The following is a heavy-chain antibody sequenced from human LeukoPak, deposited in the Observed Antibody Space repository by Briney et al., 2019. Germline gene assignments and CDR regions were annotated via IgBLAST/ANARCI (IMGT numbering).Heavy chain of an antibody. CDR3: ARDYGVAATLRYFYGMDV. CDR2: ISSSSSYI. CDR1: GFTFSSYS. Sequence: GGSLRLSCAASGFTFSSYSMNWVRQAPGKGLEWVSSISSSSSYIYYADSVKGRFTISRDNAKNSLYLQINSLRAEDTAVYYCARDYGVAATLRYFYGMDVWGQGTTVTVSS. J-gene: IGHJ6*02. V-gene: IGHV3-21*01. D-gene: IGHD2-15*01.